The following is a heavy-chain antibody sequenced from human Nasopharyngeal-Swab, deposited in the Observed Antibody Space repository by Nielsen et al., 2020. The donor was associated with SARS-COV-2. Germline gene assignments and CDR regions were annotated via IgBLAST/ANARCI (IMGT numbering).Heavy chain of an antibody. D-gene: IGHD6-19*01. CDR2: ISGSGGST. CDR1: GFTFSSYA. V-gene: IGHV3-23*01. J-gene: IGHJ5*02. CDR3: AKMVRFSSGSDWFDP. Sequence: GGSLRLSCAASGFTFSSYAMSWVRQAPGKGLEWVSAISGSGGSTYYADSVKGRFTISRDNSKNTLYLQMNSLRAEDTAVYYCAKMVRFSSGSDWFDPWGQGTLVTVSS.